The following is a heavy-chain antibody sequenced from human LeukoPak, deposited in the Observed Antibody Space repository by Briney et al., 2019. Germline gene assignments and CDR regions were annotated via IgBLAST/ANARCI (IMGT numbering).Heavy chain of an antibody. J-gene: IGHJ3*02. CDR2: IIPILGIA. Sequence: SVKVSCKASGGTFSSYAISWVRQAPRQGLEWMGRIIPILGIANYAQKFQGRVTITADKSTSTAYMELSSLRSEDTAVYYCASRVVPAAPDAFDIWGQGTMVTVSS. CDR3: ASRVVPAAPDAFDI. D-gene: IGHD2-2*01. V-gene: IGHV1-69*04. CDR1: GGTFSSYA.